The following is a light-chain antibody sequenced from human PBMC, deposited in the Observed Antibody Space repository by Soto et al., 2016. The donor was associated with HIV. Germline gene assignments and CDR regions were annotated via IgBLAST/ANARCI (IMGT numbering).Light chain of an antibody. V-gene: IGKV1-33*01. J-gene: IGKJ4*01. CDR3: QQYDNLPPRVT. CDR2: AAL. CDR1: QDINNN. Sequence: DIQMTQSPSSLSASVGDRVTITCQASQDINNNLNWFQQKPGKAPKLLIYAALNVEVGVPSRFSGSGSGTDFTFTISSLQPEDIATYYCQQYDNLPPRVTFGGGTKVEIK.